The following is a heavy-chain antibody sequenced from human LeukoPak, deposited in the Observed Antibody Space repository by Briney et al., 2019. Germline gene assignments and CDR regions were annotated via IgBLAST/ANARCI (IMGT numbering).Heavy chain of an antibody. J-gene: IGHJ3*02. CDR3: ARESQQLVPPLDAFDI. D-gene: IGHD6-13*01. Sequence: PGRSLRLSCAASGFTFSSYGMHWVRQAPGKGLEWVAVISYDGSNKYYADSVKGRFTISRDNSKNTLYLQMNSLRAEDTAVYYCARESQQLVPPLDAFDIWGQGTMVTVSS. CDR2: ISYDGSNK. CDR1: GFTFSSYG. V-gene: IGHV3-30*03.